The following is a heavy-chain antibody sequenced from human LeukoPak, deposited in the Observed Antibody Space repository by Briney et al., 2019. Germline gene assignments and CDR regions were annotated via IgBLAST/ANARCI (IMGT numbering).Heavy chain of an antibody. CDR2: IYYSGST. J-gene: IGHJ4*02. D-gene: IGHD3-22*01. V-gene: IGHV4-39*07. Sequence: SETLSLTCTVSGGSISSSSYYWGWIRQPPGKGLEWIGNIYYSGSTYYNPSLKSRVTISVDTSKNQFSLKLSSVTAADTAVYYCARAISVNYDSSGYLDYWGQGTLVTVSS. CDR1: GGSISSSSYY. CDR3: ARAISVNYDSSGYLDY.